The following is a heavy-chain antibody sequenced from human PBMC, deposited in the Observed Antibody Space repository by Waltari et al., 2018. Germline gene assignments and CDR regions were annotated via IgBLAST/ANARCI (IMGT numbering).Heavy chain of an antibody. V-gene: IGHV1-18*01. CDR2: ISAYNGNT. CDR3: ARDKRRAYSSSSGYYYGMDV. D-gene: IGHD6-6*01. Sequence: QVQLVQSGAEVKKPGASVKVSCKASGYTFTSYGISWVRQAPGQGLEWMGWISAYNGNTNHAQKLQGRVTMTTDTSTSTAYMELRSLRSDDTAVYYCARDKRRAYSSSSGYYYGMDVWGQGTTVTVSS. CDR1: GYTFTSYG. J-gene: IGHJ6*02.